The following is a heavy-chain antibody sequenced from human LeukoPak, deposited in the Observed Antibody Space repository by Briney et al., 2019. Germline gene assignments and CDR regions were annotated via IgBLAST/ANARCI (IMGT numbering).Heavy chain of an antibody. Sequence: GGSLRLSCAASGFTFSSYEMNWVRQAPGKGLEWVAYISSSGSTIYYADSVKGRFTISRDTSKNTLYLQLNSLRAEDTAVYYCAREKSIGSYQFLHDYWGQGSLVTVSS. V-gene: IGHV3-48*03. CDR3: AREKSIGSYQFLHDY. J-gene: IGHJ4*02. CDR2: ISSSGSTI. D-gene: IGHD1-26*01. CDR1: GFTFSSYE.